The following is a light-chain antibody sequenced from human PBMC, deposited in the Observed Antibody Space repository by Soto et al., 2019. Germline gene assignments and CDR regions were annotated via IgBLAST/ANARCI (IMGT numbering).Light chain of an antibody. CDR2: GAS. V-gene: IGKV3-20*01. CDR1: QSVSSSY. CDR3: QQYGSSPGGT. Sequence: EIVLTQSPGTLSLSPGERATLSCRASQSVSSSYLAWFQQKPGQAPRLLIYGASSRATGIPDRFSGSGSGTDFTRTISSLEPEDFVVYYCQQYGSSPGGTFGQGTKLEIK. J-gene: IGKJ2*01.